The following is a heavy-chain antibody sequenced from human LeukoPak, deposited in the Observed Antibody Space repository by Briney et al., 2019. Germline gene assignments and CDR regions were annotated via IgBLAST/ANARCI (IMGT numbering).Heavy chain of an antibody. CDR2: ISGSSSYT. D-gene: IGHD2-2*01. V-gene: IGHV3-11*05. CDR1: GFTFSDYY. Sequence: GGSLRLSCAASGFTFSDYYMSWIRQAPGKGLEWVSYISGSSSYTNYADSVKGRFTISRDNAKNSLYLQMNSLRAEDTAVYYCARESSTSCFDCWGQGTLVTVSS. J-gene: IGHJ4*02. CDR3: ARESSTSCFDC.